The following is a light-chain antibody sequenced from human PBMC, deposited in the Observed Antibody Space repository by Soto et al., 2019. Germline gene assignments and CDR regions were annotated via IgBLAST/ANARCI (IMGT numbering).Light chain of an antibody. CDR1: SSDVGGYNY. CDR2: DVS. CDR3: CSYAGTVV. Sequence: QSALTQPRSESGSPGQSVTISCTGTSSDVGGYNYVSWYQQHPGKAPRLMIYDVSKRPSGVPDRFSGSKSGNTASLTISGLQAADEADYYCCSYAGTVVFGGGTKLTVL. J-gene: IGLJ2*01. V-gene: IGLV2-11*01.